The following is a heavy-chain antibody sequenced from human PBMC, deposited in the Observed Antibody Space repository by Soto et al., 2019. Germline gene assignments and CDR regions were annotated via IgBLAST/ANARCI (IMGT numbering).Heavy chain of an antibody. V-gene: IGHV4-39*01. D-gene: IGHD3-16*01. Sequence: QLQLQESGPGLVKPSETLSLTCTVSGGSISSSSYYWGWIRQPPGKGLEWIGSIYYSGSTYYNPSPRSRVTMSVDTSKNQVSLKLSSVTAADTAVYYCAGVGPGYDLSWFDPWGQGTLVTVSS. CDR2: IYYSGST. CDR3: AGVGPGYDLSWFDP. J-gene: IGHJ5*02. CDR1: GGSISSSSYY.